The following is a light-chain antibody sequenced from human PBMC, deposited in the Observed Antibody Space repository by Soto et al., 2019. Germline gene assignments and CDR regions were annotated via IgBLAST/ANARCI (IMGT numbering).Light chain of an antibody. V-gene: IGKV3-11*01. CDR1: QNISSY. Sequence: IVLTPSPATLSLSPVNRAPLSCRASQNISSYLIWYQQKPGQAPRLLIYDASNRATGIPARFSGSGSGTDFTLTISRLEPEDFAVYYCQQYVSSPWAFGQGTKVDIK. J-gene: IGKJ1*01. CDR2: DAS. CDR3: QQYVSSPWA.